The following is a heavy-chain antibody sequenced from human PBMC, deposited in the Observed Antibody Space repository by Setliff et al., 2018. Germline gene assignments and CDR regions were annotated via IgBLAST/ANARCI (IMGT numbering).Heavy chain of an antibody. Sequence: SETLSLTCDVSNYSISSGYYWGWVRQPPGKGLEWIATIYYGGGTYYNPSLKSRVTISLDMSKNQFSLRLNSVTAADTAVYYCARLRGAFDYWGQGTLVTVSS. D-gene: IGHD3-16*01. V-gene: IGHV4-38-2*01. J-gene: IGHJ4*02. CDR2: IYYGGGT. CDR1: NYSISSGYY. CDR3: ARLRGAFDY.